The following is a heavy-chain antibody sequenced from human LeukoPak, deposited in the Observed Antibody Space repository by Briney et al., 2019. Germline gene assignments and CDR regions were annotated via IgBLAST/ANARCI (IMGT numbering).Heavy chain of an antibody. J-gene: IGHJ5*02. Sequence: PSETLSLTCANYGGPSSGFFWSWIRQPPGKGLEWIGEINDGGRTNYNPSLQSRVTISIDTSKNQFSLKLTSVTAADTAVYYCAQASSYTEAIRYNPSWFGPWGQGTLVTVSS. CDR3: AQASSYTEAIRYNPSWFGP. V-gene: IGHV4-34*01. D-gene: IGHD3-10*01. CDR1: GGPSSGFF. CDR2: INDGGRT.